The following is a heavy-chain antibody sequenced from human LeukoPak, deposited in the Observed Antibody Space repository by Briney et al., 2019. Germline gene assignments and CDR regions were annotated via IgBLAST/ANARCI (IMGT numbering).Heavy chain of an antibody. D-gene: IGHD1-1*01. Sequence: GGSLILSCSASGFTFSKYAMQWVRQAPGKGPECVSGINSSGGSAYYVDSVKGRFTISRDNSKNTLYLQMSRLRPEDTAVYYCVCNWNLDYWGQGTLVTVSS. CDR2: INSSGGSA. V-gene: IGHV3-64D*09. CDR1: GFTFSKYA. CDR3: VCNWNLDY. J-gene: IGHJ4*02.